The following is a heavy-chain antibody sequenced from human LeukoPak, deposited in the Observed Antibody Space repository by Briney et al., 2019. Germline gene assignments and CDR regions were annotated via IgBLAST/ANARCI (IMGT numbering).Heavy chain of an antibody. J-gene: IGHJ3*02. V-gene: IGHV4-59*01. Sequence: SETLSLTCTVSGGSISSYYWSWLRQPPGKGQEWIGYIYYSGSTNYNPSLKSRVTISVDTSKNQFSLKLSSVTAADTAVYYCAREAYDSSGYGAFDIWGQGTMVTVSS. CDR3: AREAYDSSGYGAFDI. CDR2: IYYSGST. D-gene: IGHD3-22*01. CDR1: GGSISSYY.